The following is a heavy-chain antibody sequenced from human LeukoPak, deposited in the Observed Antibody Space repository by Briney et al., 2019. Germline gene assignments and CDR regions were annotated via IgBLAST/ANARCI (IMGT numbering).Heavy chain of an antibody. V-gene: IGHV3-48*03. CDR2: ISSSGSTK. Sequence: PGGSLRLSCAASGFTFSGYEMNWVRQAPGKGLEWVSYISSSGSTKYYADSVKGRFTISRDNAKNSLYLQMNSLRAEDTAVYYCARTGGSYPYYFAYWGQGTLVTVSS. J-gene: IGHJ4*02. D-gene: IGHD1-26*01. CDR3: ARTGGSYPYYFAY. CDR1: GFTFSGYE.